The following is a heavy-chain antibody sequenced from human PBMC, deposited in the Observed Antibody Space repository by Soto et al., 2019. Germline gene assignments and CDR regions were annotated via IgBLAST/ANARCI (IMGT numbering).Heavy chain of an antibody. CDR3: ARGESSGWYGSNWFDP. Sequence: PGGSLRLSCAASGFTFSSYWMSWVRQAPGKGLEWVANIKQDGSEKYYVDSVKGRFTISRDNAKNSLYLQMNSLRAEDTAVYYCARGESSGWYGSNWFDPWGQGTLVTVSS. V-gene: IGHV3-7*03. CDR1: GFTFSSYW. CDR2: IKQDGSEK. D-gene: IGHD6-19*01. J-gene: IGHJ5*02.